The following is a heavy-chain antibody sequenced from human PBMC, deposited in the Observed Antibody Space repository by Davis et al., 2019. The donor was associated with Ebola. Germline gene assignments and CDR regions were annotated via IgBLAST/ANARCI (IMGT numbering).Heavy chain of an antibody. V-gene: IGHV1-46*01. D-gene: IGHD2-2*02. CDR1: GYTFPSYY. CDR2: INPSGCST. CDR3: ARDLVVPAAIARGYYYYGMDV. J-gene: IGHJ6*02. Sequence: ASSVKVSCKASGYTFPSYYMHWVRHAPGQGLEWMGIINPSGCSTSYAQKFQGRVTMARDTSTSTVYMELGSLRSEDTAVYYCARDLVVPAAIARGYYYYGMDVWGQGTTVTVSS.